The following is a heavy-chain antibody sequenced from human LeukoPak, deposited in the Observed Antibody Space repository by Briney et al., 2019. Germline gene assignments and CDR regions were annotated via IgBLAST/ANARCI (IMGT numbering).Heavy chain of an antibody. CDR1: GGSISSGGYS. CDR2: IYHSGTT. D-gene: IGHD6-13*01. J-gene: IGHJ5*02. V-gene: IGHV4-30-2*01. Sequence: PSETLSLTCAVSGGSISSGGYSWSWIRQPPGKGLEWIGYIYHSGTTYYNPSLESRVTISVDRSKNQFSLKLNSVTAADTAVYYCARESSSWSNWFDPWGQGTLVTVSS. CDR3: ARESSSWSNWFDP.